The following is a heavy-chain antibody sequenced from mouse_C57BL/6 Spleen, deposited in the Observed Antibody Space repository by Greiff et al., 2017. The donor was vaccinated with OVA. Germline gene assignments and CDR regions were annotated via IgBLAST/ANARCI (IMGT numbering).Heavy chain of an antibody. CDR2: ISYDGSN. D-gene: IGHD3-1*01. CDR1: GYSITSGYY. V-gene: IGHV3-6*01. J-gene: IGHJ3*01. Sequence: EVKLEESGPGLVKPSQSLSLTCSVTGYSITSGYYWNWIRQFPGNKLEWMGYISYDGSNNYNPSLKNRISITRDTSKNQFFLKLNSVTTEDTATYYCARGDLGGFAYWGQGTLVTVSA. CDR3: ARGDLGGFAY.